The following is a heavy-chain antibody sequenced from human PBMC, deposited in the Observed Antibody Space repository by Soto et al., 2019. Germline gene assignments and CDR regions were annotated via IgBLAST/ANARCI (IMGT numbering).Heavy chain of an antibody. J-gene: IGHJ4*02. V-gene: IGHV1-46*01. D-gene: IGHD3-10*01. Sequence: ASVKVSCKASVYTFTIYYMHWVRQAPGQGLEWMGIINPSGGSTSYAQKFQGRVTMTRDTSTSTAYMELSSLRSEDTAVYYCARDRITMVRGAMIPFDYWGQGTLVTVS. CDR1: VYTFTIYY. CDR3: ARDRITMVRGAMIPFDY. CDR2: INPSGGST.